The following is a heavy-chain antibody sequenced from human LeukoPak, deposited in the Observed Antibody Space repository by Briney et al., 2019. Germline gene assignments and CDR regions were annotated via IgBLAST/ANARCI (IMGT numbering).Heavy chain of an antibody. J-gene: IGHJ4*02. Sequence: GGSLRLSCAASGFTFSTYWMSWVRQAPGKGLEWVANIKQDGSEKYYADSVKGRFTISRDNSKNTLYLQMNSLRAEDTAVYYCAKAGIVVVITTFYFDYWGQGTLVTVSS. V-gene: IGHV3-7*03. CDR2: IKQDGSEK. CDR1: GFTFSTYW. D-gene: IGHD3-22*01. CDR3: AKAGIVVVITTFYFDY.